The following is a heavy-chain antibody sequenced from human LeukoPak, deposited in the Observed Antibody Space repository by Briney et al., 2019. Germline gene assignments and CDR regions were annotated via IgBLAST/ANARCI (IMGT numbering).Heavy chain of an antibody. CDR1: GFTFSSYS. D-gene: IGHD1-20*01. CDR2: ISTSSTYI. V-gene: IGHV3-21*01. Sequence: GGSLRLSCAASGFTFSSYSMNWVRQAPGKGLEWVSSISTSSTYIYYADSVKGRFTISRDNAKNSLYLQMNSLRAEDTAVYYCARDPPFIIGTTFLDYWGQGTLVTVSS. CDR3: ARDPPFIIGTTFLDY. J-gene: IGHJ4*02.